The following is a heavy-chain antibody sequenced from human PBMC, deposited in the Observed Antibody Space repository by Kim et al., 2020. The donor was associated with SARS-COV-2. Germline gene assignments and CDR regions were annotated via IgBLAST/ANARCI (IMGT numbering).Heavy chain of an antibody. Sequence: SETLSLTCTVSGGSISSYYWSWIRQPPGKGLEWIGYIYYSGSTNYNPSLKSRVTISVDTSKNQFSLKLSSVTAADTAVYYCARVPSFHNYYGSGSNAFDIWGQGTMVTVSS. J-gene: IGHJ3*02. CDR3: ARVPSFHNYYGSGSNAFDI. D-gene: IGHD3-10*01. V-gene: IGHV4-59*01. CDR2: IYYSGST. CDR1: GGSISSYY.